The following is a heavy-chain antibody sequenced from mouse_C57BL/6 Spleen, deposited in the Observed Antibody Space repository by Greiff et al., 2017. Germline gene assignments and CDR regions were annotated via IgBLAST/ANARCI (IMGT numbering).Heavy chain of an antibody. V-gene: IGHV1-9*01. D-gene: IGHD1-1*01. Sequence: VQLQQSGAELMKPGASVKLSCTASGFTFTGYWIAWVKQRPGHGLEWIGEIFPGSGSTNYHEKFKGQATFTADTSYNTAYMQLSSLTTEDSAIYYCARYELLRSRFDYWGQGTTLTVSS. J-gene: IGHJ2*01. CDR1: GFTFTGYW. CDR3: ARYELLRSRFDY. CDR2: IFPGSGST.